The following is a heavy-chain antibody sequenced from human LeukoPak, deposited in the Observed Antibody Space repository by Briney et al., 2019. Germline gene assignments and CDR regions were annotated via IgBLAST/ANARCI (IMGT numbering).Heavy chain of an antibody. CDR2: ISYDGSSK. CDR3: AKSRMGAKEKSEGRFGMDV. J-gene: IGHJ6*02. CDR1: GFTFSSYD. Sequence: GGSLRLSCAVSGFTFSSYDMHWVRQAPGKGLEWVAVISYDGSSKYYADSVKGRFTISRDNSKNTLYLQMNSLRAEDTAVYYCAKSRMGAKEKSEGRFGMDVWGQGTTVTVSS. D-gene: IGHD1-26*01. V-gene: IGHV3-30*18.